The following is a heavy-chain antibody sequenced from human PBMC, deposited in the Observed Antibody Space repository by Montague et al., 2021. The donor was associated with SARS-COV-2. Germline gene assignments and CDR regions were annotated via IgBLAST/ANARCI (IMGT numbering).Heavy chain of an antibody. D-gene: IGHD1-14*01. CDR1: GVSVKNYY. Sequence: DPLSLPCPVSGVSVKNYYWSWIRQPPGKGLEWIGYVHYSGKTKSNPSLQNPISISLDASKNQFYLSLTSVTSADAAVYYCARHHISTMYGYSWFDPWGRGTLVTVSS. V-gene: IGHV4-59*02. CDR2: VHYSGKT. J-gene: IGHJ5*02. CDR3: ARHHISTMYGYSWFDP.